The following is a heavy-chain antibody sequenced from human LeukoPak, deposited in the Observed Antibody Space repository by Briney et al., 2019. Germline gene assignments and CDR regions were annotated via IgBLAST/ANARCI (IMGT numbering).Heavy chain of an antibody. Sequence: SSVKVSCKASGGTFSSYAISWVRQAPGQGLEWMGRTIPIFGTANYAQKFQGRVTITMDESTSTAYMELSSLRSEDTAVYYCASGLFCDFWSRFDYWGQGTLVTVSS. J-gene: IGHJ4*02. CDR2: TIPIFGTA. CDR1: GGTFSSYA. D-gene: IGHD3-3*01. CDR3: ASGLFCDFWSRFDY. V-gene: IGHV1-69*05.